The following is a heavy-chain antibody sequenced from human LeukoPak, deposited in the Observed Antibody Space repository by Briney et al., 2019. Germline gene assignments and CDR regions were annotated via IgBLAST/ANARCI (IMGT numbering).Heavy chain of an antibody. J-gene: IGHJ6*02. V-gene: IGHV4-59*08. CDR1: GGSISSNY. CDR3: ARRNDPYGLDV. D-gene: IGHD1-1*01. CDR2: IYYSGST. Sequence: PSETLSLTCTVSGGSISSNYWSWIRQPPGKGLEWIGHIYYSGSTYYKPSLNSRVTISVDTSKNQFSLKLSSVTAADTAVYYCARRNDPYGLDVWGQGTTVTVSS.